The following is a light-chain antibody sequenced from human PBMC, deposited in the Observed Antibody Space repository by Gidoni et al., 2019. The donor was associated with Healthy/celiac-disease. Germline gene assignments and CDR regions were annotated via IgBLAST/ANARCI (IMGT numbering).Light chain of an antibody. CDR3: QQYNNWPPTWT. Sequence: EIVMTQSPATLSVSPGERATLSCRASQRVSSNLAWYQQKPGQAPRLLIYGASIRATGIPARFSGSGSGTEYTLTISSLQSEDFAVYYCQQYNNWPPTWTFGQGTKVEIK. J-gene: IGKJ1*01. CDR1: QRVSSN. CDR2: GAS. V-gene: IGKV3D-15*01.